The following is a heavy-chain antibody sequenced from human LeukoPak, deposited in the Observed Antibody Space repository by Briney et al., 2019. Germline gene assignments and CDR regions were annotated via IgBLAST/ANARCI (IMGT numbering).Heavy chain of an antibody. CDR1: GDSIRSRSYF. CDR2: VYYRGST. CDR3: ALQEEVDCTVGTCSFQT. V-gene: IGHV4-39*01. Sequence: SETLSLTCTVSGDSIRSRSYFWGWLRQPPGKGLEWIASVYYRGSTYYNPSLKSQVSIIVDTSKNQNSLKLSSVTAADTAVYYCALQEEVDCTVGTCSFQTWGQGTLVTVSS. J-gene: IGHJ5*02. D-gene: IGHD2-8*02.